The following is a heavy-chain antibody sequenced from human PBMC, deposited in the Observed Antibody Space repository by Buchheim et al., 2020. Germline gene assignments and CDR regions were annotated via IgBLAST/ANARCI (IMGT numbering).Heavy chain of an antibody. CDR3: VKASSVVGRVAYFDS. Sequence: QVQLVESGGGVVQPGKSLRLSCAASGFTFSWYGMHWVRQAPGKGLEWVAVISYDGVNKYNADSVKGRFTISRDNSKNTLYLQMNSLRAEDTAVYYCVKASSVVGRVAYFDSWGQGTL. D-gene: IGHD6-6*01. V-gene: IGHV3-30*18. J-gene: IGHJ4*02. CDR2: ISYDGVNK. CDR1: GFTFSWYG.